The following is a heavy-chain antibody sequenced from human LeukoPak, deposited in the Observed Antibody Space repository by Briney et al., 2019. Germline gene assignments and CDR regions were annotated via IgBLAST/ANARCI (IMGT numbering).Heavy chain of an antibody. D-gene: IGHD6-19*01. CDR2: IYHSGST. Sequence: PSETLSLTCDVSGDSISGSNWWNWVRQPPGKGLEWIGGIYHSGSTNYNPSLKSRVTISVDTSKNQFSLKLSSVTAADTAVYYCARRTPQSSYSSGRGSFDYWGQGTLVTVSS. CDR3: ARRTPQSSYSSGRGSFDY. CDR1: GDSISGSNW. J-gene: IGHJ4*02. V-gene: IGHV4-4*02.